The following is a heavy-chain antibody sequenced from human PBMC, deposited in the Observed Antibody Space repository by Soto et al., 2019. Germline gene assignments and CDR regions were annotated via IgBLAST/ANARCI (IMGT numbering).Heavy chain of an antibody. CDR1: GFTFSTYW. D-gene: IGHD2-15*01. Sequence: EVQLVESGGGLVQPGGSLRLSCAASGFTFSTYWMNWVRQAPGKGLEWVANIKQDGSETYYVDSVKGRFTISRDNAKSSLYLQMNSLRAEDTAVYYCARDRGYCSGGTCYSVLDYWGQGTLVTVSS. V-gene: IGHV3-7*01. J-gene: IGHJ4*02. CDR3: ARDRGYCSGGTCYSVLDY. CDR2: IKQDGSET.